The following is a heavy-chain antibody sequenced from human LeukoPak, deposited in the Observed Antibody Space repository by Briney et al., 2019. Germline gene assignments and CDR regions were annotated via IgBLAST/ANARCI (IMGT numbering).Heavy chain of an antibody. V-gene: IGHV3-30-3*01. D-gene: IGHD3-10*01. J-gene: IGHJ4*02. CDR3: TKGHSPYVSGIYHNRIFDS. CDR1: GFTFRSLD. Sequence: GGSLRLSCAASGFTFRSLDMHWVRQAPGKGLEWVAVISSDGNIKNYADSVKGRFTISRDNSDNTLYLQMNSLRADDTAVYYCTKGHSPYVSGIYHNRIFDSCGQGTLVTVSS. CDR2: ISSDGNIK.